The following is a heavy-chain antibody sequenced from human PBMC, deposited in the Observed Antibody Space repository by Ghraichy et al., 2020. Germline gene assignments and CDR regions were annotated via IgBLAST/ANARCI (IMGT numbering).Heavy chain of an antibody. Sequence: SGPTLVKPTQTLTLTCTFSGFSLSTSGVNVGWIRQPPGKALEWLALIYWDDDKRYSPSLKSRLTITKDASKNQVVLTMTNMDPVDTATYYCAHGLTGYYTFDAFDIWGQGTMVTVSS. CDR2: IYWDDDK. CDR3: AHGLTGYYTFDAFDI. CDR1: GFSLSTSGVN. D-gene: IGHD3/OR15-3a*01. J-gene: IGHJ3*02. V-gene: IGHV2-5*02.